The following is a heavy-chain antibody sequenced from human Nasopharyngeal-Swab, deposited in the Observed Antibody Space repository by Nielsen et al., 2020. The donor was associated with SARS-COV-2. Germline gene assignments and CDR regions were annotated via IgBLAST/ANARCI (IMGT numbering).Heavy chain of an antibody. D-gene: IGHD6-19*01. J-gene: IGHJ5*02. CDR2: LSSSGSTI. CDR1: GFTFRDYY. CDR3: AGVGSGSGWYSNWFDP. Sequence: GGSLRLSCAASGFTFRDYYMRWIRQAPGKWLEWVSYLSSSGSTIYYADSAKGRFTISRYNAKTSLYLQMNRLRAEDTAVYYCAGVGSGSGWYSNWFDPWCQGTLVTVTS. V-gene: IGHV3-11*04.